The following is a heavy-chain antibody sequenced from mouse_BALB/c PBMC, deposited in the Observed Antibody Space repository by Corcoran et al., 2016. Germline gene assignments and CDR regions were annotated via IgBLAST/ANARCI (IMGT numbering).Heavy chain of an antibody. CDR2: IDPANGNT. V-gene: IGHV14-3*02. Sequence: EVQLQQSGAELVKPGASVKLSCTASGFNIKDTYMHWVKQRPEQGLEWIGRIDPANGNTKYDPKFQGKATITADTSSNIAYLQLSSLTSEDTAVYYCANWDWYCDVWGAGTTVTVSS. CDR3: ANWDWYCDV. J-gene: IGHJ1*01. D-gene: IGHD4-1*01. CDR1: GFNIKDTY.